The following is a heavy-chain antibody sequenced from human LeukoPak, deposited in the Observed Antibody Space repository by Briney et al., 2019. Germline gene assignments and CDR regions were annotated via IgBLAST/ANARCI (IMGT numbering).Heavy chain of an antibody. CDR1: GGSFSGYY. CDR3: ARYYGDLNWFDP. CDR2: FNHSGST. J-gene: IGHJ5*02. V-gene: IGHV4-34*01. D-gene: IGHD4-17*01. Sequence: SETLSLTCAVYGGSFSGYYWSWIRQPPGKGLEWIGEFNHSGSTDYNPSLKSRVTISVDTSKNQFSLKLSSVTAADTAVYYCARYYGDLNWFDPWGQGTLVTVSS.